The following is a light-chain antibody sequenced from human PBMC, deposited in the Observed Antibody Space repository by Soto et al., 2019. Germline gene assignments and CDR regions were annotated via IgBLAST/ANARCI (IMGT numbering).Light chain of an antibody. CDR1: SSDVGGYNY. Sequence: HCALTQPASVSGSPGQSITISCTGTSSDVGGYNYVSWYQQYPGKAPKLMIFGVSDRPSGVSNRFSGSKSGNTASLTISGLQAEDEADYYCSSYKTSSTVVVFGGGTQLTVL. CDR3: SSYKTSSTVVV. J-gene: IGLJ2*01. CDR2: GVS. V-gene: IGLV2-14*01.